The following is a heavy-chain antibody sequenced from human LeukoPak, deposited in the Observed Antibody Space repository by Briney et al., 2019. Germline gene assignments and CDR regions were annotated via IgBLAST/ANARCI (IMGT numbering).Heavy chain of an antibody. CDR2: IKQDGSEK. V-gene: IGHV3-7*01. J-gene: IGHJ6*03. CDR1: GFTFSSYW. Sequence: PGESLRLSCAASGFTFSSYWMSWVRQAPGKGLEWVANIKQDGSEKYYVDSVKGRFTISRDNAKNSLYLQMNSLRAEDTAVYYCAKDATAVIGTVYMDVWGKGTTVTISS. CDR3: AKDATAVIGTVYMDV. D-gene: IGHD4-11*01.